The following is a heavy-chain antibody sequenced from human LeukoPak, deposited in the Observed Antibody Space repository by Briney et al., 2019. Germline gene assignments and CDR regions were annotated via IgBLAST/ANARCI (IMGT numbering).Heavy chain of an antibody. D-gene: IGHD4-17*01. J-gene: IGHJ4*02. CDR2: IYYSGST. V-gene: IGHV4-31*03. CDR1: GGSLSSVGYY. Sequence: SQTLSLTCTVSGGSLSSVGYYWSWIRQHPGTGLEWIGYIYYSGSTNYNPPLKSRVTISVDTSKNQFSLKLSSVTAADTAVYYCARVRTTVTIDYWGQGTLVTVSS. CDR3: ARVRTTVTIDY.